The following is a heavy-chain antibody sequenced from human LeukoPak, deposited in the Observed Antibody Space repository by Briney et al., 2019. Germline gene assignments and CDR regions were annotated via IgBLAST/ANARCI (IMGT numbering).Heavy chain of an antibody. V-gene: IGHV7-4-1*01. CDR3: ARDGGRRPAASYYYYGMDV. CDR2: INTNTGNP. J-gene: IGHJ6*04. CDR1: GYTFTSYA. D-gene: IGHD2-2*01. Sequence: ASVQVSCKACGYTFTSYAMSWVRQAPGQGLEWMGWINTNTGNPTYAPGFTGRFVFSLDTSVSTAYLQICSLKAEDTAVYYCARDGGRRPAASYYYYGMDVWGKGTTVTVSS.